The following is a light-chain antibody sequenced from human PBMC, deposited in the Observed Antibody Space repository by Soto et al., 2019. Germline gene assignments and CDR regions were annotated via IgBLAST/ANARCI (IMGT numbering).Light chain of an antibody. J-gene: IGLJ1*01. CDR2: EVS. Sequence: QSALTQPASVSGSPGQSITISCTGTSSDVGGYNYVSWFQHHPGKAPRLLIYEVSHRPSGVSNRFSGSKSGNTASLTVSGLQVEDEAYYHCCSYTSSTTPYVFGTVTKVTLL. V-gene: IGLV2-14*01. CDR3: CSYTSSTTPYV. CDR1: SSDVGGYNY.